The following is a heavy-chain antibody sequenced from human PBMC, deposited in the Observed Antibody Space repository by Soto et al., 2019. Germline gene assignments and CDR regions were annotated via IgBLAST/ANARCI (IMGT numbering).Heavy chain of an antibody. CDR3: VVAAKTYYFDY. V-gene: IGHV1-18*01. CDR2: ISAYNGNT. D-gene: IGHD2-15*01. CDR1: GYTFTSYG. J-gene: IGHJ4*02. Sequence: ASVKVSCKASGYTFTSYGISWVRQAPGQGLEWMGWISAYNGNTNYAQKLQGRVTMTTDTSTSTAYMELRSLRSDDTAVYYCVVAAKTYYFDYWGQGTLVTSPQ.